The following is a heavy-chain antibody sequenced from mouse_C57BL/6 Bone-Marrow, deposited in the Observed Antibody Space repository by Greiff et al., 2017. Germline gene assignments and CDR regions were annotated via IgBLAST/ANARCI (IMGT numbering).Heavy chain of an antibody. CDR3: AKLFAY. Sequence: EVHLVESGGGLVKPGGSLKLSCAASGFTFSSYAMSWVRQTPEKRLEWVATISDGGSYTYYPDNVKGRFTISRDNANNNLYLQMSHLKSEDTAMYYCAKLFAYWGQGTLVTVSA. V-gene: IGHV5-4*01. CDR1: GFTFSSYA. CDR2: ISDGGSYT. J-gene: IGHJ3*01.